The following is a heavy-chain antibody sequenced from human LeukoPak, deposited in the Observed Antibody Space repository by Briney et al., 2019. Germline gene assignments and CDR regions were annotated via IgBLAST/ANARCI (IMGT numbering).Heavy chain of an antibody. CDR2: IESKTDGGTI. D-gene: IGHD6-19*01. Sequence: GGSLRLSCAASGFTFSNAWMSWVRQAPGKGLEWVARIESKTDGGTIDYAGSVKGRFTISRDDSKNTLYLQLNTLKTEDTAVYYCTTAVAGVITFDYWGQGALVTVSS. J-gene: IGHJ4*02. V-gene: IGHV3-15*04. CDR1: GFTFSNAW. CDR3: TTAVAGVITFDY.